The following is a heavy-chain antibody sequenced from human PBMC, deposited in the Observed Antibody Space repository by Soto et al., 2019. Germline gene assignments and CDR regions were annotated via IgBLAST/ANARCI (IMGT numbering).Heavy chain of an antibody. V-gene: IGHV3-30-3*01. Sequence: PGGSLRLSCAASGFTFSSYAMHWVRQAPGKGLEWVAVISYDGSNKYYADAVKGRFTISRDNSKNTLYLQMNSLRAEDTAVYYCARDQAYSGSWYNWFDHWGQGTLVTVSS. J-gene: IGHJ5*02. CDR2: ISYDGSNK. CDR3: ARDQAYSGSWYNWFDH. D-gene: IGHD6-6*01. CDR1: GFTFSSYA.